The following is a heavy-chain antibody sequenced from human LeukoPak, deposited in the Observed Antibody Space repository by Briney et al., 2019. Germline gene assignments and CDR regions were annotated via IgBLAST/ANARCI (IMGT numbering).Heavy chain of an antibody. CDR3: ARSLHIGLEWLYYFDY. V-gene: IGHV1-2*04. D-gene: IGHD3-3*01. J-gene: IGHJ4*02. CDR1: GYTFTGYY. Sequence: ASVKDSCKASGYTFTGYYMHWVRQAPEQGLEWMGWINPNSGGTNYAQKFQGWVTMTRDTSISTAYMELSRLRSDDTAVYYCARSLHIGLEWLYYFDYWGQGTLVTVSS. CDR2: INPNSGGT.